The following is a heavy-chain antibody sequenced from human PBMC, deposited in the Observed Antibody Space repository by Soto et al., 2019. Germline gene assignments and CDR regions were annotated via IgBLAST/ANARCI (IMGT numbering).Heavy chain of an antibody. Sequence: GESLKISCTASGYIFIDYWIDWVRQMPGKGLEWMGIVYPRDSDTRYSPSFQGQVTISADKSTNTAFLQWRSLKASDTAIYYCARPPLPGYSIHFNSWGQGTRVTVSS. J-gene: IGHJ4*02. CDR1: GYIFIDYW. V-gene: IGHV5-51*01. CDR3: ARPPLPGYSIHFNS. CDR2: VYPRDSDT. D-gene: IGHD2-15*01.